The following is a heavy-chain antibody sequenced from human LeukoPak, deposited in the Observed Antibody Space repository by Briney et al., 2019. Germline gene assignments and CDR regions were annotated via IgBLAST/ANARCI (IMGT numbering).Heavy chain of an antibody. CDR3: ARLPAARLISGAFDI. CDR2: IYSSGST. J-gene: IGHJ3*02. V-gene: IGHV4-59*01. D-gene: IGHD1-20*01. CDR1: GASMTTYY. Sequence: SETLSLTCTVSGASMTTYYWSWIRQPPGKGLEWVAYIYSSGSTNYNPSLKSRLTISVDTSKKQFSLKMSSVTAADTALYYCARLPAARLISGAFDIWGQGTMVTVSS.